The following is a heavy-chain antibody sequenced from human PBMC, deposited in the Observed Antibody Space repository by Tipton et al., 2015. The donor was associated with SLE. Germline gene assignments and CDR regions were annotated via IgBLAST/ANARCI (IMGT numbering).Heavy chain of an antibody. CDR3: ARDPNGGYGSFDY. CDR2: IYRSGTA. Sequence: TLSLTCSVSSYSIYNGFYWGWIRQSPGKGLEWIGSIYRSGTAYYNPSLKSRVTMSVDTSKNQFSLKLTSVTAADTAVYYCARDPNGGYGSFDYWGLGALVTVPS. D-gene: IGHD7-27*01. J-gene: IGHJ4*02. V-gene: IGHV4-38-2*02. CDR1: SYSIYNGFY.